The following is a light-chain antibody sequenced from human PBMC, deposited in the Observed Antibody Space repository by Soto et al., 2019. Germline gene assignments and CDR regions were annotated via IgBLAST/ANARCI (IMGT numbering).Light chain of an antibody. CDR1: QIVSSN. V-gene: IGKV3-15*01. CDR2: DAS. CDR3: QXYNNWPPMYT. Sequence: EIVMTQSPATLSVSPGERATLSCRASQIVSSNVAWYQQKAGQAPRLLINDASTRATGIPARFSGSGSGTXXXXXXXSXXXXDXAVXYCQXYNNWPPMYTFGQGTKLEIK. J-gene: IGKJ2*01.